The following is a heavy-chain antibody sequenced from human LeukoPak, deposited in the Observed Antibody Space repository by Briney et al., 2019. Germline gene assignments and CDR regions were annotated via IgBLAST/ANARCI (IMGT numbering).Heavy chain of an antibody. J-gene: IGHJ4*02. CDR2: INPSGGST. CDR3: ARDPEANWAFFDY. CDR1: GYTFTSYY. V-gene: IGHV1-46*01. Sequence: ASVTVSCTAFGYTFTSYYMHWVRQAPGQGLEWMGVINPSGGSTTYAQKFQGRVTMTRDTSTSTVYMEMSSLRSDDTAVYYCARDPEANWAFFDYWGQGTLVTVSS. D-gene: IGHD7-27*01.